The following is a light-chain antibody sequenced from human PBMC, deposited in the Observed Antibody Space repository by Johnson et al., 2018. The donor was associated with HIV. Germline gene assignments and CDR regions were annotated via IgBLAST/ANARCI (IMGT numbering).Light chain of an antibody. J-gene: IGLJ1*01. CDR2: DNN. CDR3: GTWDSSLSGGLYV. V-gene: IGLV1-51*01. CDR1: NSNIGNNY. Sequence: QSFLTQPPSVSAAPGQKVTISCSGNNSNIGNNYVSWYQHLPGTAPKLLIYDNNKRPSGIPDRFSASKSGTSATLRIPGLQTADEADYYCGTWDSSLSGGLYVFGTGTRVTVL.